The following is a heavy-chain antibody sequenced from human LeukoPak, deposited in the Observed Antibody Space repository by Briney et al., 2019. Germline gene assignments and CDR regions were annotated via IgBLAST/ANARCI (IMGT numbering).Heavy chain of an antibody. J-gene: IGHJ4*02. CDR1: GFTFSTYA. CDR3: AKAPHYYEADY. V-gene: IGHV3-23*01. D-gene: IGHD3-22*01. Sequence: GGSLRLSCAASGFTFSTYAMSWVRQAPGKGLEWVSSISGSAGSTYYADSVKGRFTISRDNSKNTLYLQMNSLRAEDTAIYYCAKAPHYYEADYWGQGTLVTVSS. CDR2: ISGSAGST.